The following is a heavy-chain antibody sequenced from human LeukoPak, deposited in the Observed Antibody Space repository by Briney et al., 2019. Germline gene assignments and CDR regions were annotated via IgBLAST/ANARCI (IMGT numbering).Heavy chain of an antibody. CDR1: GFTVSGNY. CDR2: IYPGDST. CDR3: ARDLTLGDAFDI. J-gene: IGHJ3*02. D-gene: IGHD3-10*01. V-gene: IGHV3-53*05. Sequence: PGGSLRLSCAASGFTVSGNYMSWVRQAPGKGLEWVSIIYPGDSTYYADSVKGRFTISRDNSKNTLYLQMNSLRAEDTAVYYCARDLTLGDAFDIWGQGTMVTVSS.